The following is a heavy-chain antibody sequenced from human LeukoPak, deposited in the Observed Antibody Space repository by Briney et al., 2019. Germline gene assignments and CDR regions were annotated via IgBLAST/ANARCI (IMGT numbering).Heavy chain of an antibody. CDR2: INAGNGNT. J-gene: IGHJ5*02. V-gene: IGHV1-3*01. Sequence: GASVKVSCKASGYTFTSYAIQWVRQAPGQRLEWMGWINAGNGNTKYSRKLQGRVTITRDTSASTAYMELRSLRSEDTAVFYCARGPPRLNWFDPWGQGTVVTVSS. CDR1: GYTFTSYA. CDR3: ARGPPRLNWFDP. D-gene: IGHD6-25*01.